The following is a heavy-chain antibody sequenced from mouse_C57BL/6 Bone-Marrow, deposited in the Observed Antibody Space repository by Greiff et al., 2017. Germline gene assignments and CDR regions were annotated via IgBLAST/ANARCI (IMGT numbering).Heavy chain of an antibody. CDR2: INPGSGGT. Sequence: VQLQQSGAELVRPGTSVKVSCKASGYAFTNYLIEWVKQRPGQGLEWIGVINPGSGGTNYNEKFKGKATLTADKSSSTAYMQLSSLTSEDSAVYFCARKDGSGYIDGWGTGTTVTVSS. D-gene: IGHD1-1*01. CDR1: GYAFTNYL. J-gene: IGHJ1*03. V-gene: IGHV1-54*01. CDR3: ARKDGSGYIDG.